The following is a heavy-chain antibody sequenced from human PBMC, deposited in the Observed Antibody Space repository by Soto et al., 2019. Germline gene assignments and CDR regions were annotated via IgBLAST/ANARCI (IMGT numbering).Heavy chain of an antibody. J-gene: IGHJ6*02. CDR1: RYTFSAFC. CDR2: IDPRDSYS. V-gene: IGHV5-10-1*01. CDR3: ARLSTGFCTKSTCQHYFGMDA. D-gene: IGHD2-8*01. Sequence: GESVKISCQPSRYTFSAFCITWVLQMPWKGRECLATIDPRDSYSNYSLSFQGHVSISADKSIGSPYLHWSTLEASDTAIYYCARLSTGFCTKSTCQHYFGMDAWGQGTTVTVSS.